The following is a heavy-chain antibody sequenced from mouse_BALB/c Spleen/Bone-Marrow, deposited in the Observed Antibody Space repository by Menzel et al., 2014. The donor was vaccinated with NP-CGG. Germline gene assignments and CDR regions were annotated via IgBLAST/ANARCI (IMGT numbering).Heavy chain of an antibody. CDR1: GYSIXSGYT. CDR3: SKGTYAMDS. Sequence: EVKLVESGPDLVKPSQSLSLTCTVTGYSIXSGYTWHWIRQFPGNTLEWMGYIHYSGSTNYNPSLKSRISITRDTSKNQFFLQLNSVTTEDTATYFCSKGTYAMDSWGQGTSVTVSS. CDR2: IHYSGST. V-gene: IGHV3-1*02. J-gene: IGHJ4*01. D-gene: IGHD3-3*01.